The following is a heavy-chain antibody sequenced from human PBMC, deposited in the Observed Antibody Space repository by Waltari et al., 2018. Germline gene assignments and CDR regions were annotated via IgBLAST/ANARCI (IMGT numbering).Heavy chain of an antibody. J-gene: IGHJ4*02. CDR1: GDSMNFW. D-gene: IGHD2-15*01. CDR3: ARDRGRGLYLDT. V-gene: IGHV4-4*02. Sequence: QLQLQESGPGLAKPSGTLSLICAVSGDSMNFWWSWVRQPPGKGLEWIGQVLGSGRPNYNPSFASRVTISLDTSTHQFALKMTSATAADTALYYCARDRGRGLYLDTWGQGILVTVSP. CDR2: VLGSGRP.